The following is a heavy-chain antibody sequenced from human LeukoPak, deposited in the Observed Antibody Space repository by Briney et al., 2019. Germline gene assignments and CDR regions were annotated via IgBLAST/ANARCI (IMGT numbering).Heavy chain of an antibody. D-gene: IGHD3-22*01. CDR1: GYTFTGYY. J-gene: IGHJ4*02. Sequence: ASVKVSCKASGYTFTGYYMHWVRQAPGQGLEWMGWINPNSGGTNYAQKFQGRVTMTRDTSISTAYMKLSRLRSDDTAVYYCAVGDYYDSSGLFDYWGQGTLVTVSS. V-gene: IGHV1-2*02. CDR3: AVGDYYDSSGLFDY. CDR2: INPNSGGT.